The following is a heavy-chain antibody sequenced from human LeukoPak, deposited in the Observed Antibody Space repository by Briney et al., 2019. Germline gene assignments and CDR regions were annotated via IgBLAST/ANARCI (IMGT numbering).Heavy chain of an antibody. CDR2: IYTSGST. CDR1: GGSISSGSYY. Sequence: SQTLSLTCTVSGGSISSGSYYWSWIRQPAGKGLEWIGRIYTSGSTNYNPSLKSRVTISVDTSKNQFSLKLSSVTAADTAVYYCVRDWEGFNFGIWGQGTMVTVSS. J-gene: IGHJ3*02. CDR3: VRDWEGFNFGI. V-gene: IGHV4-61*02. D-gene: IGHD1-26*01.